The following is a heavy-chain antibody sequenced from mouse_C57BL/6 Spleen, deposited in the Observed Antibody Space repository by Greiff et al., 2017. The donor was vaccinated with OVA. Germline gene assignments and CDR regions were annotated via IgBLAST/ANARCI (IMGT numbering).Heavy chain of an antibody. Sequence: VQLQQSGAELVKPGASVKMSCKASGYTFTSYWITWVKQRPGQGLEWIGDIYPGSGSTKYNEKFKSKATLTVDTSSSTAYMQLSSLTSEDSAVYYGAREDYYGSSDYWGQGTTLTVSS. J-gene: IGHJ2*01. CDR2: IYPGSGST. CDR3: AREDYYGSSDY. D-gene: IGHD1-1*01. V-gene: IGHV1-55*01. CDR1: GYTFTSYW.